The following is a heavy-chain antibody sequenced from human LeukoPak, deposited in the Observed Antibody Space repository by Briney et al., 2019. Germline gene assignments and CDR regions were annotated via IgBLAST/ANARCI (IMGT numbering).Heavy chain of an antibody. CDR3: ASARRWLQLDFDY. J-gene: IGHJ4*02. V-gene: IGHV3-30*04. Sequence: PGGSLRLSCAASGFTFSSYAMNWVRQAPGKGLEWVALISYDGSNKYYADSVKGRFTISRDNSKNTVYLQMNSLRPDDTAMYYCASARRWLQLDFDYWGQGTLFTVSS. D-gene: IGHD5-24*01. CDR1: GFTFSSYA. CDR2: ISYDGSNK.